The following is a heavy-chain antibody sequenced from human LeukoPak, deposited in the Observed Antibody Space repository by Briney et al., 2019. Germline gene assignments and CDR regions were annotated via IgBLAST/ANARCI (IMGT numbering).Heavy chain of an antibody. CDR3: ARGGIAGRPFDY. D-gene: IGHD6-6*01. V-gene: IGHV1-69*04. CDR2: IIPTLGMT. CDR1: GGTFITYA. Sequence: SVKVSCKASGGTFITYAISWVRQAPGQGLEWMGRIIPTLGMTNYAQKFQGRVTMTRDTSTSTVYMELSSLRSEDTAVYYCARGGIAGRPFDYWRQGTLVTVSS. J-gene: IGHJ4*02.